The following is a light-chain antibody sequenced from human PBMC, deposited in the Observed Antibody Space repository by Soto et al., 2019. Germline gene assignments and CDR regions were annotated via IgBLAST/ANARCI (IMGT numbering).Light chain of an antibody. J-gene: IGLJ2*01. CDR3: QSYDSSLSGVV. CDR2: GNS. V-gene: IGLV1-40*01. Sequence: QSVLTQPPSVSGALGQRVTISCTGSSSNIGAGYDVHWYQQLPGTAPKLLIYGNSNRPSGVPDRFSGSKSGTSASLAITGLQAEDDAEYYCQSYDSSLSGVVFGGGTQLTVL. CDR1: SSNIGAGYD.